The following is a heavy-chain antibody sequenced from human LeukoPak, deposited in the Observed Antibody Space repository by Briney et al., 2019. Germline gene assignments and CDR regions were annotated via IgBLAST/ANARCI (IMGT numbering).Heavy chain of an antibody. CDR3: AKDAQRGFDYSNSLEY. CDR1: GFTFSHFG. D-gene: IGHD4-11*01. CDR2: IWSDGTNR. J-gene: IGHJ4*02. V-gene: IGHV3-33*06. Sequence: GGSMRLSCAASGFTFSHFGFHWVRQAPGKGLEWVAVIWSDGTNRYYGDSVKGGFIIPRDDSQKTVYLQMNRLRAEDTAIYYCAKDAQRGFDYSNSLEYWGRGSLVTVSS.